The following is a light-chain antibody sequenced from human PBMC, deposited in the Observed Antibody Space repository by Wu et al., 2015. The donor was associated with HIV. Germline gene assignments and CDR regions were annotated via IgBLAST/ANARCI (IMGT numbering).Light chain of an antibody. CDR2: DAS. V-gene: IGKV3-11*01. CDR1: QSVSGT. J-gene: IGKJ2*03. Sequence: EIVLTQSPATLSFSPGETATLSCRASQSVSGTIAWYQQKPGQAPRLLIFDASTRATGISDRFSGGGSVTDFTLTISSLEPEDFAVYYCQQYGSSFSYSFGQGTKLEIK. CDR3: QQYGSSFSYS.